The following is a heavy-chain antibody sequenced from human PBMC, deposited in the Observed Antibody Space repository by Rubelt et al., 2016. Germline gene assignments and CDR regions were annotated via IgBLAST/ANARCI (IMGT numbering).Heavy chain of an antibody. Sequence: GRGLEWVSYISSSSSTIYYADSVKGRFTISRGNAKNSLYLQMNSLRDEDTAVYYCARVGSIVLMVQDYYAMDVWGQGTTVTVSS. D-gene: IGHD2-8*01. CDR2: ISSSSSTI. V-gene: IGHV3-48*02. CDR3: ARVGSIVLMVQDYYAMDV. J-gene: IGHJ6*02.